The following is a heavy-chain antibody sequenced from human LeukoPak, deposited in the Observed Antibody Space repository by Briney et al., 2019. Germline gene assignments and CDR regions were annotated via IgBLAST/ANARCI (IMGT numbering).Heavy chain of an antibody. CDR2: IWYDGSNQ. D-gene: IGHD3-16*01. J-gene: IGHJ4*02. V-gene: IGHV3-33*01. CDR1: GFTFSNYG. CDR3: ARDSELKVGGSFDY. Sequence: PGGSLRLSCTASGFTFSNYGMHWVRQAPNKGLEWVALIWYDGSNQYYADSVKGRFTVSRDSSKNTMYLQMNSLRAEDTAVYYCARDSELKVGGSFDYWGQGTLVTVSS.